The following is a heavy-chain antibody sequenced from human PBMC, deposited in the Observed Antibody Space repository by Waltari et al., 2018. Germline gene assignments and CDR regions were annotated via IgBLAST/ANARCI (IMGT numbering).Heavy chain of an antibody. D-gene: IGHD2-15*01. CDR1: GYRFKTYG. J-gene: IGHJ4*02. Sequence: QVQLVESGGGVVPPGKSVRLSCVASGYRFKTYGVHWVRQAPGKGLEWVAVIRAINGNTYYPDSVKGRFTISRDDSKNTLHLQMDSLRAEDTAMYYCAKKMTDNLYSFYFDAWGQGTLVTVSS. V-gene: IGHV3-33*08. CDR3: AKKMTDNLYSFYFDA. CDR2: IRAINGNT.